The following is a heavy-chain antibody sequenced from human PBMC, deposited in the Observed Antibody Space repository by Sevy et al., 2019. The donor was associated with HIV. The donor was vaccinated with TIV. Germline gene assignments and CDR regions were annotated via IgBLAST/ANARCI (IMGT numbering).Heavy chain of an antibody. V-gene: IGHV1-18*01. CDR2: IGVYNGNI. Sequence: VSVKVSCKASGYTFDSFGISWVRQAPGRGLEWMGWIGVYNGNIKYAQKFQDRVTMTTDTSTNTAYMELRSLRFDDTAVYFCARISTVRGKFNWFDPWGQGTLVTVSS. CDR3: ARISTVRGKFNWFDP. J-gene: IGHJ5*02. D-gene: IGHD3-10*01. CDR1: GYTFDSFG.